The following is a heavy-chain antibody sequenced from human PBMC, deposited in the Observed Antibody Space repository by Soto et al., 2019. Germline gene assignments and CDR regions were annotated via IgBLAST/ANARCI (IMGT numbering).Heavy chain of an antibody. J-gene: IGHJ4*02. CDR2: ISSSSRHI. Sequence: EVQLEESGGGLVKPGGSLRLSCAASGFTFSTYSMNWVRQAPGKGLEWVSGISSSSRHIYYADSVKGRFTISRDNAKSSLFLQMNSLRAEDTAIYFCARDLGSGWTLDYWGQGTLVTVSS. CDR3: ARDLGSGWTLDY. V-gene: IGHV3-21*01. D-gene: IGHD6-19*01. CDR1: GFTFSTYS.